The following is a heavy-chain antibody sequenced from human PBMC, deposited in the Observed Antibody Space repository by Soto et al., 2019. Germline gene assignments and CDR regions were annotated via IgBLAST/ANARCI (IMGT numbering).Heavy chain of an antibody. Sequence: SVKVSCKASGGTFSIYTISWVRQAPGQGLEWMGRIIPILGIANYAQKFQGRVTITADKSTSTAYMELSSLRSEDTAVYYCARAAIFGVVTLRDAFDIWGQGTMVTVSS. V-gene: IGHV1-69*02. CDR3: ARAAIFGVVTLRDAFDI. CDR2: IIPILGIA. CDR1: GGTFSIYT. J-gene: IGHJ3*02. D-gene: IGHD3-3*01.